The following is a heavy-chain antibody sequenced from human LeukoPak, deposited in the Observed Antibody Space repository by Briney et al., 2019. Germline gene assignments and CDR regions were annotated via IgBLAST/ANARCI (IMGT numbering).Heavy chain of an antibody. CDR1: GYTFTSYG. J-gene: IGHJ4*02. CDR2: ISAYNGNT. CDR3: ARDNYDILTGSPVTDY. D-gene: IGHD3-9*01. V-gene: IGHV1-18*01. Sequence: GASVKVSCMASGYTFTSYGISWVRQAPGQGLEWMGWISAYNGNTNYAQKPQGRVTMTTDTSTSTAYMELRSLRSDDTAVYYCARDNYDILTGSPVTDYWGQGTLVTVSS.